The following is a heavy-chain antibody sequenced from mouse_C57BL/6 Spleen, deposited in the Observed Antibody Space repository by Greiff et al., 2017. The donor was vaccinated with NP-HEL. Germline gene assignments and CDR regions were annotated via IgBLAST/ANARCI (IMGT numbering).Heavy chain of an antibody. V-gene: IGHV2-6*03. Sequence: QVQLKESGPGLVAPSQSLSITCTVSGFSLTSYGVHWVRQPPGKGLEWLVVIWSDGSTTYNSALKSRLSISKDNSKSQVFLKMNSLQTDDTAMYYCAREDDSYYYAMDYWGQGTSVTVSS. D-gene: IGHD2-4*01. CDR3: AREDDSYYYAMDY. CDR2: IWSDGST. J-gene: IGHJ4*01. CDR1: GFSLTSYG.